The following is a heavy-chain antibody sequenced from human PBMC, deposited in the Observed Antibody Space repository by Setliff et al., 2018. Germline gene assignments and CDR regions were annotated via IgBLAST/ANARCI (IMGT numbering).Heavy chain of an antibody. CDR3: ARPGRSNYWDSFDY. CDR2: IWDDGSEK. V-gene: IGHV3-7*01. D-gene: IGHD3-10*01. J-gene: IGHJ4*02. CDR1: GFSFSNYA. Sequence: GGSLRLSCEASGFSFSNYAMNWVRQAPGKGLEWVAVIWDDGSEKYYVDSVKGRFTISRDNAKNSLYLQMNSLRADDTAVYYCARPGRSNYWDSFDYWGQGTLVTVSS.